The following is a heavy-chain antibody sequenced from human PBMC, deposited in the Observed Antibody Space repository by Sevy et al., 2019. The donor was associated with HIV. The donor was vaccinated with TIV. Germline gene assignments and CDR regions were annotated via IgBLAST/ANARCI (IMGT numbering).Heavy chain of an antibody. J-gene: IGHJ4*02. CDR1: GFNFNIYS. CDR2: LSFGCGKI. V-gene: IGHV3-23*01. Sequence: GGSLRLSCVASGFNFNIYSFRWVRQTPGKGLEWVSTLSFGCGKINYADSVEGRFTISRDDSKNTLYLEMNSRRVEETAIYYCAREGCSKPHDYWGQGTLVTVSS. D-gene: IGHD3-10*02. CDR3: AREGCSKPHDY.